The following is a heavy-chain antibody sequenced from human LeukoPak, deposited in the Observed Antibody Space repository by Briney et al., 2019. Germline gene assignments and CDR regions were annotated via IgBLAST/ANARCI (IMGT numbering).Heavy chain of an antibody. Sequence: PSETLSLTCTVSGGSISRNNYYWAWLRQPPGKGVGGVASISYTGNRVYIPSLERRVTISVATSRNQFSLKMTSVTAADTAVYYCARTVRITISGVLADNWFDPWGQGTLLTVSS. D-gene: IGHD3-3*01. J-gene: IGHJ5*02. CDR3: ARTVRITISGVLADNWFDP. V-gene: IGHV4-39*01. CDR2: ISYTGNR. CDR1: GGSISRNNYY.